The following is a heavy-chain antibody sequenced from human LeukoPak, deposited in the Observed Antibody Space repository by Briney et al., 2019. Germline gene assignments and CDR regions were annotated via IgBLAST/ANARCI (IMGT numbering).Heavy chain of an antibody. J-gene: IGHJ4*02. CDR2: IYYSGST. D-gene: IGHD5-12*01. CDR1: GGSISSSRYY. V-gene: IGHV4-39*07. CDR3: ARDEWIRVDY. Sequence: PSGTLSLTCTVSGGSISSSRYYWGWFRQPPGKGLEWIGRIYYSGSTYYNPSLTSRVTRTVDTSKIQFSVKLCSVPAAGTAVYYGARDEWIRVDYWGQGTLVTVSS.